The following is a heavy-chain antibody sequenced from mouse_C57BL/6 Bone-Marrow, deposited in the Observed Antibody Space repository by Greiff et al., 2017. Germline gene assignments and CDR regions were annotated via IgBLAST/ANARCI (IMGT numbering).Heavy chain of an antibody. CDR2: LYPGSGST. J-gene: IGHJ2*01. D-gene: IGHD1-1*01. CDR1: GYTFTSYW. CDR3: AREDYYGSSYDY. Sequence: VQLQQPGAELVKPGASVKMSCKASGYTFTSYWITWVKQRPGQGLEWIGDLYPGSGSTNYNAKFKSKATLTVDTSSSTAYMQLSSLTSEDSAVYYCAREDYYGSSYDYWGQGTTLTVSS. V-gene: IGHV1-55*01.